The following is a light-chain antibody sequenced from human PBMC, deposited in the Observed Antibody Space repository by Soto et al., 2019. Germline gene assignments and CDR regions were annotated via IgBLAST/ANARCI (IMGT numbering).Light chain of an antibody. CDR2: EVS. V-gene: IGLV2-14*01. CDR3: SSYTSSSPYV. CDR1: SSDVGGYNY. J-gene: IGLJ1*01. Sequence: HSAQGHPASVSWSPGHAITISCTGTSSDVGGYNYVSWYQQHPGKAPKLMIYEVSNRPSGVSNRFSGSKSGNTASLTISGLQAEEEADYYCSSYTSSSPYVFGTGTKVTVL.